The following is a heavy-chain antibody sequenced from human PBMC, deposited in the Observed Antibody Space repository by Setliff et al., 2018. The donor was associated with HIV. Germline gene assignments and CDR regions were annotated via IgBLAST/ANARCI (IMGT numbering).Heavy chain of an antibody. CDR2: IYTSGST. J-gene: IGHJ5*02. D-gene: IGHD3-3*01. V-gene: IGHV4-61*09. CDR1: DGAISSGNYS. Sequence: LSPTCTVPDGAISSGNYSWSWSRQPAGKGLEWNGHIYTSGSTNYNPTLKSRITISVDTAKNQFSLRLCTVTAADTAVFSCARGLRSGYQRGWFDPWGQGTLVTVSS. CDR3: ARGLRSGYQRGWFDP.